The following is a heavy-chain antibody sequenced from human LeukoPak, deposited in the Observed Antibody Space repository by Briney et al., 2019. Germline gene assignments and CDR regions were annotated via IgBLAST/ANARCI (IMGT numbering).Heavy chain of an antibody. CDR2: ISGSGGST. CDR1: GFTFSSYG. V-gene: IGHV3-23*01. J-gene: IGHJ4*02. D-gene: IGHD5-12*01. Sequence: PGGSLRLSCAASGFTFSSYGMSWVRQAPGKGLEWVSAISGSGGSTYYADSVKGRFTISRDNSKNTLYLQMNSLRAEDTAVYYCARDSGYDDENFDYWGQGTLVTVSS. CDR3: ARDSGYDDENFDY.